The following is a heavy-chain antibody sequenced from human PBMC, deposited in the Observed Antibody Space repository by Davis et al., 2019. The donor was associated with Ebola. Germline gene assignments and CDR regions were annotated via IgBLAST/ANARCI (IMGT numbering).Heavy chain of an antibody. CDR1: GGTFSSYT. CDR3: AREAHRAFDY. J-gene: IGHJ4*02. Sequence: AASVKVSCKASGGTFSSYTISWVRQAPGQGLEWMGGIIPILGIANYAQKFQGRVTITADESTSTAYMELSSLRSEDTAVYYCAREAHRAFDYWGQGTLVTVSS. V-gene: IGHV1-69*10. CDR2: IIPILGIA.